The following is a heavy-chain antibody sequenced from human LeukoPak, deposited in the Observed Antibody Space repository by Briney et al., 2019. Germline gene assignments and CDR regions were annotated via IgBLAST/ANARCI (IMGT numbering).Heavy chain of an antibody. D-gene: IGHD1-1*01. CDR2: IKQDGSEK. CDR1: EFTFSSYW. Sequence: PGGSLRLSCAASEFTFSSYWMSWVRQAPGKGLEWVASIKQDGSEKYYVDSVKGRVTISRDNAKNSLYLQMNSLRAEDTAVYYCARVFSAGYSDYWGQGTLVTVSS. J-gene: IGHJ4*02. CDR3: ARVFSAGYSDY. V-gene: IGHV3-7*01.